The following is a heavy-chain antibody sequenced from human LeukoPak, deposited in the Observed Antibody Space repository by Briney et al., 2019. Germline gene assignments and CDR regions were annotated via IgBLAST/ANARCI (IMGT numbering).Heavy chain of an antibody. CDR1: AFTFSSYS. Sequence: GGSLRLSCAASAFTFSSYSMSWVRQAPGRGLGWDSSIISSISYIYYADSVKGRFTISRDNVKNSLYLKMDSLRAEDTAVYYCARLREIPVFGVVTKSTSYFDYWGQGTLVTVSS. V-gene: IGHV3-21*01. CDR3: ARLREIPVFGVVTKSTSYFDY. CDR2: IISSISYI. J-gene: IGHJ4*02. D-gene: IGHD3-3*01.